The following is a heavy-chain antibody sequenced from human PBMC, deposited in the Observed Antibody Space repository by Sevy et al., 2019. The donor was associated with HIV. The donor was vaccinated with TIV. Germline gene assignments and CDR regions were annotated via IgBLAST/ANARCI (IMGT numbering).Heavy chain of an antibody. CDR2: LIGGGSRT. V-gene: IGHV3-23*01. J-gene: IGHJ6*02. CDR3: AKRRVQSGLSGGGANYGMDV. D-gene: IGHD2-8*02. CDR1: GLTVSSNY. Sequence: GGSLRLSCTASGLTVSSNYMSWVRQAPGKGLEWVSTLIGGGSRTYYADSVTGRFIISRDNSRNTLYLQMNSLRAEDTAIYYCAKRRVQSGLSGGGANYGMDVCGRGTTVTVSS.